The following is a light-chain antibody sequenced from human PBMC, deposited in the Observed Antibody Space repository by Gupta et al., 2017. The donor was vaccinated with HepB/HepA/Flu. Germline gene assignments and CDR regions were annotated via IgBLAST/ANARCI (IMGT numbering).Light chain of an antibody. CDR1: SSDVGGYNY. V-gene: IGLV2-8*01. Sequence: QSALTQPPSASGSPGQSVTISCTGTSSDVGGYNYVSWYQQHPGKAPKLMIYEVSKRPSGVPDRFSGSNSGNTASLTVSRLQAEDEADYYCSSYAGSNNFVVFGGGTKLTVL. CDR3: SSYAGSNNFVV. J-gene: IGLJ2*01. CDR2: EVS.